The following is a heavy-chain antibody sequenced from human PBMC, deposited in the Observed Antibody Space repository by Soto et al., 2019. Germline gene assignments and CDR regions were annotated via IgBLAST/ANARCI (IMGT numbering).Heavy chain of an antibody. CDR1: GGSISSSNSY. CDR2: IYHGGNT. CDR3: ARQEYYRGRCDYFDC. Sequence: SETLSLTCTVSGGSISSSNSYWGWIRQPPGKGLEWIGSIYHGGNTYYNPSLESRVTISVDTSRNQFSLRLSSVTAADTAAYYCARQEYYRGRCDYFDCWGQGNLVTVSS. V-gene: IGHV4-39*01. J-gene: IGHJ4*02. D-gene: IGHD1-26*01.